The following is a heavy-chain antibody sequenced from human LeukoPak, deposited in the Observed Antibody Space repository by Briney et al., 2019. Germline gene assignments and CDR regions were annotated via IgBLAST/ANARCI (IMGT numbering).Heavy chain of an antibody. Sequence: GGSLRLSCAASGSTVSSNYMSWVRQAPGKGLDWVSVIYSGGSTYYADSVKGRFTISRDNSKNTLYLQMNSLRAEDTAVYYCARVKAGYYYYMDVWGKGTTVTVSS. J-gene: IGHJ6*03. V-gene: IGHV3-53*01. CDR3: ARVKAGYYYYMDV. CDR2: IYSGGST. CDR1: GSTVSSNY. D-gene: IGHD6-25*01.